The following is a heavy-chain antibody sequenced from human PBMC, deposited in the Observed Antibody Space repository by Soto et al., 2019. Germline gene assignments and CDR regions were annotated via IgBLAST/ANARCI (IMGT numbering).Heavy chain of an antibody. J-gene: IGHJ4*02. D-gene: IGHD3-10*01. CDR1: GGSFRGYY. Sequence: PSETLSLTCAVYGGSFRGYYWTWIRQPPGKGLEWIGEINHSGSTNYNPSLKSRVIISVDTSKNQFSLKLSSVTAADTAVYYCARALPMVRGVISYYFDFWGQGTLVTVSS. CDR3: ARALPMVRGVISYYFDF. V-gene: IGHV4-34*01. CDR2: INHSGST.